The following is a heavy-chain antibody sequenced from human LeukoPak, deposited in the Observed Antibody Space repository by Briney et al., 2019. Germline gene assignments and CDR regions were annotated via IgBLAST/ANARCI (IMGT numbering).Heavy chain of an antibody. D-gene: IGHD3-10*01. CDR3: ARDSADYYGSGSYYRIDVFDI. J-gene: IGHJ3*02. Sequence: GGSLRLSRAASGFTFSNYEMNWVRQAPGKGLEWVSYITSGGSTIYYADSVKGRFSISRDNARNSLYLRMNSLRVEDTAVYYCARDSADYYGSGSYYRIDVFDIWGQGTMVTVSS. CDR2: ITSGGSTI. V-gene: IGHV3-48*03. CDR1: GFTFSNYE.